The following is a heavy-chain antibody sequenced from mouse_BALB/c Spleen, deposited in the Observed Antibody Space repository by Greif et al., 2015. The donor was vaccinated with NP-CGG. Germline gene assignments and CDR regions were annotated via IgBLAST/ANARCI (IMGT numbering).Heavy chain of an antibody. D-gene: IGHD1-2*01. V-gene: IGHV14-3*02. Sequence: VQLQQSGAELVKPGASVRLSCTASGFNIKDTYMHWVKQRPEQGLEWIGRIDPANGNTKYDPKFQGKATITADTSSNTAYLQLSSLTSEDTAVYYCARAITTAYWGQGTLVTVSA. CDR1: GFNIKDTY. CDR2: IDPANGNT. J-gene: IGHJ3*01. CDR3: ARAITTAY.